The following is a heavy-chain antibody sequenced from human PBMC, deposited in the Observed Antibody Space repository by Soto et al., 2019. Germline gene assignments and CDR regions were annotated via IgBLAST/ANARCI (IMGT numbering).Heavy chain of an antibody. CDR2: INAANGDT. D-gene: IGHD6-13*01. Sequence: ASLKVSCKASGYTFTSYGIHWVRQSPGQRLEWMGWINAANGDTKYSPKFQGRVTITRDTSASTAYMELSSLRSEDTAVYYCVRRHVSATGIDWFDPWGQGTLVTVSS. V-gene: IGHV1-3*01. CDR3: VRRHVSATGIDWFDP. J-gene: IGHJ5*02. CDR1: GYTFTSYG.